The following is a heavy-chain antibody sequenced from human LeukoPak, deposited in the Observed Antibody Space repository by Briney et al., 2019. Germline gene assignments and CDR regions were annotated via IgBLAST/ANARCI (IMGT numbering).Heavy chain of an antibody. Sequence: GGSLRLSCTASGFTFSSTWMHWVRQAPGKGLVWVSRINSDGSSTIYADSVKGRFTISRDNSKNTLYLQMNSLRAEDTAVYYCAKSGLNRFDYWGQGTLVTVSS. CDR2: INSDGSST. J-gene: IGHJ4*02. CDR3: AKSGLNRFDY. V-gene: IGHV3-74*01. CDR1: GFTFSSTW. D-gene: IGHD1-14*01.